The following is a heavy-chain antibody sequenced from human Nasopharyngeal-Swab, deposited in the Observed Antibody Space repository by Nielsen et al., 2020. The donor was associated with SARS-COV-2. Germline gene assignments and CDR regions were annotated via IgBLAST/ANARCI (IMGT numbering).Heavy chain of an antibody. Sequence: GESLKISCAASGFTFSSYGRHWVRQAPGKGLEWVAVISYDGSNKYYADSVKGRFTISRDNSKNTLYLQMNSLRAEDTAVYYCAKLSVGATSLFDYWGQGTLVTVSS. CDR2: ISYDGSNK. CDR3: AKLSVGATSLFDY. D-gene: IGHD1-26*01. V-gene: IGHV3-30*18. CDR1: GFTFSSYG. J-gene: IGHJ4*02.